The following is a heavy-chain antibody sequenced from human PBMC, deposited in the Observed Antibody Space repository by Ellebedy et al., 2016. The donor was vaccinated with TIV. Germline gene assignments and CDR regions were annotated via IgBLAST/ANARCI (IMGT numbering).Heavy chain of an antibody. CDR2: INQDGGEE. D-gene: IGHD6-6*01. CDR1: GFSSSSYW. Sequence: GASLKISCAASGFSSSSYWMTWVRQVPGKGLEWVANINQDGGEEYYVDSVKDRFTISRDNAKNSLYLQMNSLRAEDTAVYYCARGDSNSGDYWGQGTLVTVSS. CDR3: ARGDSNSGDY. J-gene: IGHJ4*02. V-gene: IGHV3-7*04.